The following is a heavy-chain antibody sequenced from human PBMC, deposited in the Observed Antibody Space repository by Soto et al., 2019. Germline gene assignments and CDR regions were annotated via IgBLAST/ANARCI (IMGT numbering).Heavy chain of an antibody. CDR2: IYSGGGT. V-gene: IGHV3-66*01. J-gene: IGHJ4*02. CDR1: LFIVSDNY. D-gene: IGHD4-17*01. Sequence: VRLVQSGGGLVQAGGSLRLSCAASLFIVSDNYMSWVRQAPGKGLEWVSLIYSGGGTDYAESVKGRFTISRDNSKNTLYLQMYSLKAEDTGIYYCATRMTTAPYWGQGTVVTVSS. CDR3: ATRMTTAPY.